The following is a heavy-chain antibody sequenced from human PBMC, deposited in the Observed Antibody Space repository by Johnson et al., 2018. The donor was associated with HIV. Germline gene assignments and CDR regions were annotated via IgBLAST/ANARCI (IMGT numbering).Heavy chain of an antibody. J-gene: IGHJ3*01. CDR3: ARGSRYTYDNDDVYLLQAFDV. CDR2: ISYDGNNK. V-gene: IGHV3-30-3*01. D-gene: IGHD3-16*01. CDR1: GFIFSDAW. Sequence: QVQLVESGGGLVEPGGSLRLSSAASGFIFSDAWMNWLRQAPGKGLEWVAVISYDGNNKYYTDSVRGRFTISRDNSKNTLYLQMNSLRIEDTAVYYCARGSRYTYDNDDVYLLQAFDVWGQGTVVTVSS.